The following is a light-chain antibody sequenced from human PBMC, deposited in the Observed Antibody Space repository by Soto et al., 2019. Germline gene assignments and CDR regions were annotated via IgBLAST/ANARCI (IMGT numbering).Light chain of an antibody. Sequence: QSALTQPASVSGSPGQSITISCTGTSSDVGGYNYVSWYQQHPGKAPKLMIYEVSNRPSGVSNRFSGSKSGNTASLTISGLQAEDEADYYCCSHAGDTMWVLGGGTKLTVL. CDR1: SSDVGGYNY. CDR2: EVS. J-gene: IGLJ3*02. V-gene: IGLV2-14*01. CDR3: CSHAGDTMWV.